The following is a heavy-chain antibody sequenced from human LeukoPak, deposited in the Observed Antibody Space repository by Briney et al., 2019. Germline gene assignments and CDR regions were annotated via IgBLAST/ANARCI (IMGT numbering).Heavy chain of an antibody. CDR1: GGSISSTNYY. CDR3: VGSNRAPITMVRGAFNCFDP. D-gene: IGHD3-10*01. Sequence: SETLSLTCTVSGGSISSTNYYWGWIRQPPGKGLEWIGSIYYSASSYYNPSLKSRVIISVETSKNQFSLKLSSVTAAYTAVYYCVGSNRAPITMVRGAFNCFDPWGQGTLVTVSS. CDR2: IYYSASS. V-gene: IGHV4-39*01. J-gene: IGHJ5*02.